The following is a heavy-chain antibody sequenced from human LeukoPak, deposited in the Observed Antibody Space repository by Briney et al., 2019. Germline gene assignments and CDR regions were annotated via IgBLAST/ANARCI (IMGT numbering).Heavy chain of an antibody. D-gene: IGHD6-6*01. CDR3: ARPGPYSSSSRVVGPRTSGGGGFDY. V-gene: IGHV1-69*05. Sequence: SAVNVSCKASGGTFSSYAISWARQAPGQGLDWMGVIIPIFGTTNYAQKFQGRVTITTDASTSTSYMELSSLRSEDTAVYYCARPGPYSSSSRVVGPRTSGGGGFDYWGQGTLITVSS. CDR1: GGTFSSYA. J-gene: IGHJ4*02. CDR2: IIPIFGTT.